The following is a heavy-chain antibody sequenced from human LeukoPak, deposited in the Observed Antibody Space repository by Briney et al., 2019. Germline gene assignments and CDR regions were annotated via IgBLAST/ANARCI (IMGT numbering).Heavy chain of an antibody. CDR3: ARDSWKHLTYYYCMDV. V-gene: IGHV1-2*02. Sequence: ASVKVSCKASGYTFTGYYMHWVRQAPGQGLEWMGWINPNSGGTNYAQKFQGRVTMTRDTSISTAYMELSRLRSDDTAVYYCARDSWKHLTYYYCMDVWGKGTTVTISS. CDR2: INPNSGGT. D-gene: IGHD1-1*01. CDR1: GYTFTGYY. J-gene: IGHJ6*03.